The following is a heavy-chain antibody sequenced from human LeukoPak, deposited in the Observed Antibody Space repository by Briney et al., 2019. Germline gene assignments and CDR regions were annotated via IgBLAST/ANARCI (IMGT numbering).Heavy chain of an antibody. CDR2: NKPHVHST. D-gene: IGHD6-19*01. CDR3: ASILSGIAVAGSFDP. J-gene: IGHJ5*02. Sequence: GASVKVSCKASGDTFTGYYMHWVRLAPGQWRECMGINKPHVHSTSYAHKFQARVTITAAKSTSTAYMALSSLRSADTAVYYCASILSGIAVAGSFDPWGQGTLVTVSS. V-gene: IGHV1-46*01. CDR1: GDTFTGYY.